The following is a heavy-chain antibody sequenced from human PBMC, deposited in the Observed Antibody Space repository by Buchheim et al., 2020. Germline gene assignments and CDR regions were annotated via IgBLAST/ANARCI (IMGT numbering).Heavy chain of an antibody. CDR1: GFSFSTYS. Sequence: EVQLVESGGGLVQPGGSLRLSCAASGFSFSTYSMNWVRQAPGKGLEWVSYIRSSSSTIYYADSVKGRFTISRDTAKNSLYLQMNSLKVEDTAVYYCARGFLEWLFGMDVWGQGTT. CDR2: IRSSSSTI. J-gene: IGHJ6*02. CDR3: ARGFLEWLFGMDV. V-gene: IGHV3-48*01. D-gene: IGHD3-3*01.